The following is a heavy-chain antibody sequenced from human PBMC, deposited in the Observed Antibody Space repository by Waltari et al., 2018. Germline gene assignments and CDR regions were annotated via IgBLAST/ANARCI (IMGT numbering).Heavy chain of an antibody. V-gene: IGHV3-9*01. Sequence: EVQLVESGGGLVQPGRSLRLSCAASGFTFDDYAMHWVRQAPGKGLEWVSGISWNSGSIGYADSVKGRFTISRDNAKNSLYLQMNSLRAEDTALYYCAKDSLPFYGSGCGDSYNWFDPWGQGTLVTVSS. J-gene: IGHJ5*02. CDR1: GFTFDDYA. CDR2: ISWNSGSI. CDR3: AKDSLPFYGSGCGDSYNWFDP. D-gene: IGHD3-10*01.